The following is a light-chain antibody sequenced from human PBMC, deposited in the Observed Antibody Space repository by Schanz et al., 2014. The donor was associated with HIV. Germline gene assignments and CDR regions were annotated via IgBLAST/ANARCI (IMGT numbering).Light chain of an antibody. V-gene: IGKV3-11*01. Sequence: EIVLTQSPGTLSLSPGERATLSCRASQSVSSYLAWYQQKPGQAPRLLIYDASNRATGIPARFSGSGSGTDFTLTISSLEPDDFAIYYCQQYSTYPYTFGQGTKLDIQ. J-gene: IGKJ2*01. CDR1: QSVSSY. CDR2: DAS. CDR3: QQYSTYPYT.